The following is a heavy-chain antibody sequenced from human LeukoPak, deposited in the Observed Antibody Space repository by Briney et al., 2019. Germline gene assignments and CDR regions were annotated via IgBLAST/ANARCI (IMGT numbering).Heavy chain of an antibody. CDR1: GGSFSGYY. D-gene: IGHD5-24*01. J-gene: IGHJ4*02. CDR3: ARAEVVEMATTSYYFDY. CDR2: INHSGST. V-gene: IGHV4-34*01. Sequence: TSETLSLTCAVYGGSFSGYYWSWIRQPPGKGLEWTGEINHSGSTNYNPSLKSRVTISVDTSKNQFSLKLSSVTAADTAVYYCARAEVVEMATTSYYFDYWGQGTLVTVSS.